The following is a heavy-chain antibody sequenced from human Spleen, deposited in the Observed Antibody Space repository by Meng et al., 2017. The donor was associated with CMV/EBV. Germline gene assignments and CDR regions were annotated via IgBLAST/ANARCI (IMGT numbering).Heavy chain of an antibody. CDR1: GFTFSNAW. V-gene: IGHV3-15*01. J-gene: IGHJ4*02. CDR2: IKSKTDGGTT. CDR3: TTVNGNTYYDFWSGYFGYYFDY. D-gene: IGHD3-3*01. Sequence: GESLKISCAASGFTFSNAWMSWVRQAPGKGLEWVGRIKSKTDGGTTDYAAPVKGRFTISRDDSKNTLYLQMNSLKTEDTAVYYCTTVNGNTYYDFWSGYFGYYFDYWGLGTLVTVSS.